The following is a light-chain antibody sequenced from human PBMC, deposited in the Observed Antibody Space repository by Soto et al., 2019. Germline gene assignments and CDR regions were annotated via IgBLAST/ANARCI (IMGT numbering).Light chain of an antibody. CDR2: GAS. V-gene: IGKV3-20*01. CDR1: QSVSSSY. CDR3: QQFGNSPYT. J-gene: IGKJ2*01. Sequence: EIVLTQSPGTLSLSPGERATLSCRASQSVSSSYLAWYQQKPGQTPRLLIYGASSRATGIPDRFSGSGSGTDFPLTISRLEPEDFAVYYCQQFGNSPYTFGQGTKLDI.